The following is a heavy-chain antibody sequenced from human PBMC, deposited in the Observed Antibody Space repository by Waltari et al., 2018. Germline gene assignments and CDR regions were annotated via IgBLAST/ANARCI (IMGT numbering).Heavy chain of an antibody. D-gene: IGHD4-17*01. V-gene: IGHV1-18*01. Sequence: QVQLVQSGAEVKKPGASVKVSCKASGYTFTSYGISWVRQAPGQGLEWMGWISAYKCNTNDAQKRQGRVTMTTDTSTSTAYMELRSLRSDDTAVYYCARGPHDYGDYVRNWYFDLWGRGTLVTVSS. CDR1: GYTFTSYG. J-gene: IGHJ2*01. CDR3: ARGPHDYGDYVRNWYFDL. CDR2: ISAYKCNT.